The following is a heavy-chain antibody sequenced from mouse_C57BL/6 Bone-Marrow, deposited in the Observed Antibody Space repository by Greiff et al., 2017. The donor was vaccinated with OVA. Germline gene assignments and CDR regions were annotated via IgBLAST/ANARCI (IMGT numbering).Heavy chain of an antibody. J-gene: IGHJ2*01. V-gene: IGHV1-82*01. CDR1: GYAFSSSW. Sequence: QVQLQQSGPELVKPGASVKISCKASGYAFSSSWMNWVKQRPGKGLEWIGRIYPGDGDTNYNGKFKGKATLTADKSSSTAYMQLSSLTSEDSAVYFCAREGIYYYGSGGYWGQGTTLTVSS. CDR3: AREGIYYYGSGGY. D-gene: IGHD1-1*01. CDR2: IYPGDGDT.